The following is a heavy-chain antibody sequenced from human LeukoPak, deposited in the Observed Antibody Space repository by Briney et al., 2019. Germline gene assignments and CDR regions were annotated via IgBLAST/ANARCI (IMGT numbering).Heavy chain of an antibody. CDR2: INHSGST. CDR1: GGSFSGYY. J-gene: IGHJ1*01. D-gene: IGHD3-22*01. CDR3: ARGPTYYYDSSGYSFFFQH. V-gene: IGHV4-34*01. Sequence: SETLSLTCAVYGGSFSGYYWSWIRQPPGKGLEWIGEINHSGSTNYNPSLKSRLTISVDTSKNQFSLKLSSVTAADTAVYYCARGPTYYYDSSGYSFFFQHWGQGTLVTVSS.